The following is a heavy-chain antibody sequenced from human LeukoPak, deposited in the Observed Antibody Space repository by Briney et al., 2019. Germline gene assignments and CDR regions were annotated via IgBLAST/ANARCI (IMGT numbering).Heavy chain of an antibody. Sequence: PSETLSLTCAVYGGSCSGYYWSWIRQPPGKGLEWIGEINHSGSTNYNPSLKSRVTISVDTSKNQFSLKLSSVTAADTAVYYCARRTVTTGYFDYWGQGTLVTVSS. D-gene: IGHD4-17*01. J-gene: IGHJ4*02. CDR1: GGSCSGYY. CDR2: INHSGST. CDR3: ARRTVTTGYFDY. V-gene: IGHV4-34*01.